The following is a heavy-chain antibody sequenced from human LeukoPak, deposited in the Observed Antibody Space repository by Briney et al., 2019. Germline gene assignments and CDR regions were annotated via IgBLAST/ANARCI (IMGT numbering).Heavy chain of an antibody. V-gene: IGHV4-61*02. D-gene: IGHD2-2*01. CDR2: IYTSGST. CDR1: GGSISSGSYY. Sequence: PSQTLSLTCTVSGGSISSGSYYWSWIRQPAGKGLEWIGRIYTSGSTNYNPSLKSRVTISVDTSKNQFSLKLSSVTAADTAVYYCARALVVVPAAPFDYWAREPWSPSPQ. J-gene: IGHJ4*02. CDR3: ARALVVVPAAPFDY.